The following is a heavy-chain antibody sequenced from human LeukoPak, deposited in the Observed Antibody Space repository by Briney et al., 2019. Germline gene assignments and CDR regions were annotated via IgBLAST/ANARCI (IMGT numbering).Heavy chain of an antibody. J-gene: IGHJ4*02. CDR3: ARIVGSGGYSSGWFDY. CDR1: GDSITAGNQY. D-gene: IGHD6-19*01. Sequence: SQTLSLTCTVSGDSITAGNQYWSWIRQPAGKGLEWVGRDYATGSTCHSPSLQVRVTISIDTSSTQFSLTLNSVTAADTAVYFCARIVGSGGYSSGWFDYWGPGILVTVSS. V-gene: IGHV4-61*02. CDR2: DYATGST.